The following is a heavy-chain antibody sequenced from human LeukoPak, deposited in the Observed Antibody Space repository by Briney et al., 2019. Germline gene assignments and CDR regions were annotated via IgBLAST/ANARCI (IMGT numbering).Heavy chain of an antibody. Sequence: SETLSLTCTVSGGSISIYYWSWIRQPAGKGLEWIGRIYTSGSTNYNPSLKSRVTMSVDTSKNQFSLKLSSVTAADTAVYYCARASHDYGDYSHFDYWGQGTLVTVSS. J-gene: IGHJ4*02. V-gene: IGHV4-4*07. D-gene: IGHD4-17*01. CDR2: IYTSGST. CDR3: ARASHDYGDYSHFDY. CDR1: GGSISIYY.